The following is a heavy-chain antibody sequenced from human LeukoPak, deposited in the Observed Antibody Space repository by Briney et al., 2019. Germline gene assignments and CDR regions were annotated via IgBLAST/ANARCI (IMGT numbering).Heavy chain of an antibody. V-gene: IGHV3-23*01. D-gene: IGHD4-17*01. CDR3: AKDRGDAANRYFDY. J-gene: IGHJ4*02. CDR2: ISGSGGST. Sequence: GGSLRLSCVASGFTFSGYAMKWVRQAPGKGLEWVSGISGSGGSTYYADSVKGRFSISRDNSKDTVYLQMSSLRAEDTAIYYCAKDRGDAANRYFDYWGQGTLVTVSS. CDR1: GFTFSGYA.